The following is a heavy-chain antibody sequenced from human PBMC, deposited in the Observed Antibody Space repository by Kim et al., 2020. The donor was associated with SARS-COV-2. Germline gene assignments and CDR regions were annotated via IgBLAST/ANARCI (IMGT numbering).Heavy chain of an antibody. D-gene: IGHD2-2*01. CDR2: IIPIFGTA. J-gene: IGHJ6*02. CDR3: ARDPKLGYCSSTSCPPGDYYYGMDV. Sequence: SVKVSCKASGGTFSSYAISWVRQAPGQGLEWMGGIIPIFGTAKYAQKFQGRVTITADESTSTAYMELSSLRSEDTAVYYCARDPKLGYCSSTSCPPGDYYYGMDVWGQGTTVTVSS. CDR1: GGTFSSYA. V-gene: IGHV1-69*13.